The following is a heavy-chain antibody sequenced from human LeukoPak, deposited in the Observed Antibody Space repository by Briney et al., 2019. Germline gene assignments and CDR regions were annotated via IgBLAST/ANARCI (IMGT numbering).Heavy chain of an antibody. Sequence: PSETLSLTCTVSGGSISSYYWSWIRQPPGKGLEWIGYIYYSGSTNYNPSLKSRVTISVDTSKNQFSLKLSSVTAADTAVYYCASTMAYSSSWYRYFQHWGQGTLVTVSS. CDR2: IYYSGST. CDR3: ASTMAYSSSWYRYFQH. J-gene: IGHJ1*01. CDR1: GGSISSYY. V-gene: IGHV4-59*01. D-gene: IGHD6-13*01.